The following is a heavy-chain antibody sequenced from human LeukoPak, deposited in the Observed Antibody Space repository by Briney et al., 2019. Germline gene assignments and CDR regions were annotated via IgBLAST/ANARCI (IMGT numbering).Heavy chain of an antibody. CDR1: GGTSSSYT. V-gene: IGHV1-69*02. Sequence: SVKVSCKASGGTSSSYTISWGRQAPGQGLEWMGRIIPIDGVENYAQKFQGRVTITADKLTSTAYMELSSLRSEDTAVYYCARALDCTNGVCFGDDAFDIWGQGTMVTVSS. D-gene: IGHD2-8*01. CDR3: ARALDCTNGVCFGDDAFDI. J-gene: IGHJ3*02. CDR2: IIPIDGVE.